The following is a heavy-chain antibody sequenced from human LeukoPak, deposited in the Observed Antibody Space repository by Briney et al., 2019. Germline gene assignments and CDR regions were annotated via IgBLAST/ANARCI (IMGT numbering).Heavy chain of an antibody. CDR3: ARDLRKPEGIAAATYYFDY. J-gene: IGHJ4*02. CDR1: GGSISSGDYY. CDR2: IYYSGST. V-gene: IGHV4-30-4*01. Sequence: SQTLSPTCTVSGGSISSGDYYWSWIRQPPGKGLEWIGYIYYSGSTYYNPSLKSRVTISVDTSKNQFSLKLSSVTAADTAVYYCARDLRKPEGIAAATYYFDYWGQGTLVTVSS. D-gene: IGHD6-13*01.